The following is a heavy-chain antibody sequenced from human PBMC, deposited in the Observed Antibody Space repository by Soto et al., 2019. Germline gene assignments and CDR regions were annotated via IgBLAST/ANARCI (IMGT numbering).Heavy chain of an antibody. CDR3: AKDVCGGDCKIGYYSDN. CDR2: VSGSGGST. CDR1: GFTFSSYA. Sequence: GGSLRLSCAASGFTFSSYAMSWVRQAPGKGLEWVSAVSGSGGSTYYADSVKGRFTISSDNSKTTLYLQMNSLRAEDTAVYYCAKDVCGGDCKIGYYSDNWGQRTLVTVSS. J-gene: IGHJ4*02. D-gene: IGHD2-21*01. V-gene: IGHV3-23*01.